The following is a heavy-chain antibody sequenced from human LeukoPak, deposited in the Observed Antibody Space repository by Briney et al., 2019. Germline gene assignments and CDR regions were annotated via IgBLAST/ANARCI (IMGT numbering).Heavy chain of an antibody. J-gene: IGHJ4*02. Sequence: GGSLRLSCAASGFTFSSYAMSWVRQAPGKGLEWVSAISGSGGSTYYADSVKGRFTISRDNAKNTLYLQMYRLRAEDTAAYYCVRDGDDYNFDYWGQGSLVTVSS. CDR3: VRDGDDYNFDY. CDR1: GFTFSSYA. D-gene: IGHD5-24*01. V-gene: IGHV3-23*01. CDR2: ISGSGGST.